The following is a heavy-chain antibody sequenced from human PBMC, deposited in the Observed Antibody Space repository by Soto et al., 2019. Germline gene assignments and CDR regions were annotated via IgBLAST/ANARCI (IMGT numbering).Heavy chain of an antibody. CDR2: ITSNGRTT. CDR1: GFTFSSYA. Sequence: GGSLRLSCVASGFTFSSYAMHWVRQAPGKGLDYVSAITSNGRTTYYADSVRGRFTISRDNSKNTLYLQMGSVRVEDTAVYYCARIFYDSGGNYYDYWGQGTLVTVSS. V-gene: IGHV3-64*02. CDR3: ARIFYDSGGNYYDY. D-gene: IGHD3-22*01. J-gene: IGHJ4*02.